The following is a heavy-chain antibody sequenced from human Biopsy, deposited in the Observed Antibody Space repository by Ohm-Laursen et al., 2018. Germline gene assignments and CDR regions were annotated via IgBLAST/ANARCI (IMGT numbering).Heavy chain of an antibody. J-gene: IGHJ4*02. CDR1: GVYISDYY. CDR3: ASRGLVMASDYYFDD. Sequence: TLSPTCHVSGVYISDYYWSWIRQPPGRGLEWVGSIYYSGSTNYNPSLKSRVTISADTSKSQLSLHLTSVTAADTAVYYCASRGLVMASDYYFDDWGQGTLVTVSS. D-gene: IGHD3/OR15-3a*01. V-gene: IGHV4-59*08. CDR2: IYYSGST.